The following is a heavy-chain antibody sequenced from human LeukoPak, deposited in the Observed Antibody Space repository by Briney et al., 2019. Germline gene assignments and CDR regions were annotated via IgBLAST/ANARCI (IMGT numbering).Heavy chain of an antibody. Sequence: ASVKVSCKASGGTFSSYAISWVRQATGQGLEWMGWMNPNSGNTGYAQKFQGRVTMTRNTSISTAYMELSSLRSEDTAVYYCARGELLSGIDYWGQGTLVTVSS. CDR3: ARGELLSGIDY. CDR1: GGTFSSYA. CDR2: MNPNSGNT. J-gene: IGHJ4*02. D-gene: IGHD3-10*01. V-gene: IGHV1-8*02.